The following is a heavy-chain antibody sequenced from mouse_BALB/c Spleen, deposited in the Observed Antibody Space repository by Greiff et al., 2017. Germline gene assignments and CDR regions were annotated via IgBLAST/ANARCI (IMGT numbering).Heavy chain of an antibody. D-gene: IGHD1-1*01. CDR3: ARANYYGSSNYFDY. CDR1: GYTFTSYW. J-gene: IGHJ2*01. CDR2: IDPSDSYT. V-gene: IGHV1-69*02. Sequence: VQLQQPGAELVKPGASVKLSCKASGYTFTSYWMHWVKQRPGQGLEWIEEIDPSDSYTNYNQKFKGKATLTVDKSSSTAYMQLSSLTSEDSAVYYCARANYYGSSNYFDYWGQGTTLTVSS.